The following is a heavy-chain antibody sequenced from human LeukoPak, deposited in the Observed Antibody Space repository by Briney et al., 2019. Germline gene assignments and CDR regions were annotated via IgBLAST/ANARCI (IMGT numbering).Heavy chain of an antibody. CDR1: GSTFGNYY. CDR2: IKHDGNWK. V-gene: IGHV3-7*03. J-gene: IGHJ4*02. CDR3: AVYSSSSVPFDY. D-gene: IGHD6-6*01. Sequence: SGGSLRLSCAASGSTFGNYYMSWVRQAPGKGLEWVANIKHDGNWKFYADSVKGRFTVSRDNAEKSVYLHMSSLRAEDTAMYYCAVYSSSSVPFDYWGQGTLVTVSS.